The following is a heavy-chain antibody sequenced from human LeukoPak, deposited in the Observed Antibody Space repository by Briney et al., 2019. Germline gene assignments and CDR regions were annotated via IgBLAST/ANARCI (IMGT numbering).Heavy chain of an antibody. J-gene: IGHJ3*02. V-gene: IGHV4-31*03. Sequence: SETLSLTCTVSGGSISSGGYYWSWIRQHPGKGLEWIGYIYYSGSTYYNPSLKSRVTISVDKSKNQFSLKLSSVTAADTAVYYCARNEVVVITTVWYAFDIWGQGTMVTVSS. CDR2: IYYSGST. D-gene: IGHD3-22*01. CDR1: GGSISSGGYY. CDR3: ARNEVVVITTVWYAFDI.